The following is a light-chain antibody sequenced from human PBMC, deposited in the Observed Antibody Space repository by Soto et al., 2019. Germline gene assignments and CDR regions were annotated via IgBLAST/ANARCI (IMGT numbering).Light chain of an antibody. CDR2: EVS. CDR1: SSDVGSYNL. J-gene: IGLJ2*01. CDR3: CSYAGSTTYVV. V-gene: IGLV2-23*02. Sequence: QSALTQPASVSGSAGQSITISCTGTSSDVGSYNLVSWYQQHPGKAPKLMIYEVSKRPSGVSNRFSGSKSGNTASLTISGLQAEDEADYYCCSYAGSTTYVVFGGGTKVTVL.